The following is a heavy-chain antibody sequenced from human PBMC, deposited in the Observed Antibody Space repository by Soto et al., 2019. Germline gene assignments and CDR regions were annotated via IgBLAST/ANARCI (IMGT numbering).Heavy chain of an antibody. D-gene: IGHD3-16*02. Sequence: QVYLQESGPGLVRSSQTLSLYCAVSGVTISSDSYHWSWIRQRPGKGLEWVGFISSRGRTYYNPSLKSRITMSADTSKSQFSLHLTSVTVADTAMYFCARYRFTATWSKFDYWGQGSLVTVSS. V-gene: IGHV4-31*11. J-gene: IGHJ4*02. CDR2: ISSRGRT. CDR1: GVTISSDSYH. CDR3: ARYRFTATWSKFDY.